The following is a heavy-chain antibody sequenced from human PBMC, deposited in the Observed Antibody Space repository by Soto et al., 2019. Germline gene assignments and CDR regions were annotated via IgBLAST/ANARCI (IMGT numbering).Heavy chain of an antibody. J-gene: IGHJ5*02. CDR2: INMDGSST. CDR3: ARDWGGGRFDP. V-gene: IGHV3-74*01. Sequence: EVQLVESGGGLVQPGGSLRLSCAASGFTFSSYWMYWVRQAPGKGLVWVSRINMDGSSTTYADSVKGRFTISRDNAKNTLYLQMNSLRAEDTAVYYCARDWGGGRFDPWGQGPLVTVSS. CDR1: GFTFSSYW. D-gene: IGHD3-16*01.